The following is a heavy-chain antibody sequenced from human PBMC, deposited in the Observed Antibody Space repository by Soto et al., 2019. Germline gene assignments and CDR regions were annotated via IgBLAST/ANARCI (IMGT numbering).Heavy chain of an antibody. CDR3: ARGLWSTMVRGVIITSTQIDY. Sequence: QVQLVQSGAEVKKPGASVKVSCKASGYTFTSYAMHWVRQAPGQRLEWMGWINAGNGNTKYSQKFQGRVTITRDTSASTANMELSSLRSEDTAVYYCARGLWSTMVRGVIITSTQIDYWGQGTLVTVSS. CDR1: GYTFTSYA. CDR2: INAGNGNT. D-gene: IGHD3-10*01. J-gene: IGHJ4*02. V-gene: IGHV1-3*01.